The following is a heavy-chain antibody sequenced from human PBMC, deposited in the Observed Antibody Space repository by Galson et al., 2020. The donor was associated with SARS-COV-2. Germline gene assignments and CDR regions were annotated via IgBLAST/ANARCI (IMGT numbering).Heavy chain of an antibody. V-gene: IGHV3-23*01. D-gene: IGHD3-10*01. J-gene: IGHJ4*02. Sequence: GGSLRLSCAGSGFTFSNYAMSWVRQAPGKGLEWVSTLSGNGVVTYHAASVTGRFTTSRDNSRNTLYLQMNTLRAEDTALYYCAKARGDTITARSLDSWGQGTLVTVSS. CDR2: LSGNGVVT. CDR3: AKARGDTITARSLDS. CDR1: GFTFSNYA.